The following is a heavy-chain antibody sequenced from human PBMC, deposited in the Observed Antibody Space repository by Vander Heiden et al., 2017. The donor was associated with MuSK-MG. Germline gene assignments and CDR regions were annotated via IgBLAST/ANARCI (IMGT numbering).Heavy chain of an antibody. CDR1: GYSISSGYY. J-gene: IGHJ5*02. CDR3: SMLNFRNWFDP. CDR2: IYHSGST. V-gene: IGHV4-38-2*02. Sequence: QVQLQESGPGLVKPSETLSLTCTVSGYSISSGYYWGWIRQPPGKGLEWIGSIYHSGSTYYYPSLKSRVTISVDTSKNQFSLKLRSVTAADTAVYYCSMLNFRNWFDPWFQGTLVTVSS.